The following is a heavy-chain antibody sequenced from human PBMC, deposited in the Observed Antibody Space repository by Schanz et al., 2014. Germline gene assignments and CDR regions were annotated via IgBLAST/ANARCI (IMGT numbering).Heavy chain of an antibody. CDR1: GFTFTNLG. V-gene: IGHV3-30*02. CDR2: IRYDGSNQ. Sequence: QVQLVESGGGVVQPGGSLRLSCAASGFTFTNLGMHWVRRAPGKGLEWVAFIRYDGSNQYYADSVKGRFTISRDNSKNTLSLQMNSLRAEDTALYYCAREAKWGQWYFDLWGRGSLVTVSS. D-gene: IGHD1-26*01. CDR3: AREAKWGQWYFDL. J-gene: IGHJ2*01.